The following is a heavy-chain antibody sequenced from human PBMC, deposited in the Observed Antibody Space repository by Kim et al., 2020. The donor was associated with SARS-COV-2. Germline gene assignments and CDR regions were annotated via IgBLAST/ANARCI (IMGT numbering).Heavy chain of an antibody. CDR3: LRKSGSYLNY. V-gene: IGHV3-23*01. CDR1: GFTFSTYA. Sequence: GGSLRLSCAASGFTFSTYAMTWVRQAPGQGLEWVSAISSSDDSTYYADPMKGRFTISRDNSKNTLFLQLSYLRAEDTAIYYCLRKSGSYLNYWGQGTLVTDSS. J-gene: IGHJ4*02. CDR2: ISSSDDST. D-gene: IGHD1-26*01.